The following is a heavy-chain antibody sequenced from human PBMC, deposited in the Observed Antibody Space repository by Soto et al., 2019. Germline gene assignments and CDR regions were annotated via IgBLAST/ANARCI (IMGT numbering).Heavy chain of an antibody. CDR2: ISVNNGNT. Sequence: DSVKVSCRAFDYTFTSYGITWVRQAPGQGLEWRGWISVNNGNTNYAQKFQGRGTMTTATSTNTAYMELWTLRSDDTASYYCARAFTYGSYWYFDPWGRGPLV. CDR1: DYTFTSYG. CDR3: ARAFTYGSYWYFDP. D-gene: IGHD3-10*01. J-gene: IGHJ2*01. V-gene: IGHV1-18*01.